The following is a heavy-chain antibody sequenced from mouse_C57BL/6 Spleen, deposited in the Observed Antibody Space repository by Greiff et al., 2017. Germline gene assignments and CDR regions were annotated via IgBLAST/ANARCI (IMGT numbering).Heavy chain of an antibody. CDR3: ARGEGNYVRNFDY. Sequence: VQLQESGTELVKPGASVKLSCKASGYTFTSYWMHWVKQRPGQGLEWIGNINPSNGGTNYNEKFKSKATLTVDKSSSTAYMQLSSLTSENSAVYYCARGEGNYVRNFDYWGQGTTLTVSS. D-gene: IGHD2-1*01. CDR1: GYTFTSYW. V-gene: IGHV1-53*01. CDR2: INPSNGGT. J-gene: IGHJ2*01.